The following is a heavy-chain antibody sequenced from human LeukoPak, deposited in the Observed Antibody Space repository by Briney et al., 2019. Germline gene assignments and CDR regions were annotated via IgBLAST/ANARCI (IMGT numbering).Heavy chain of an antibody. Sequence: GGSLRLSCGASGFTFSPFWMHWVRHSPGKGLGWVSRINHDGSDAIYADSVKGRFAISRDNAKNTLYLQMNSLRADDTAVYYCARGGYSHAFDIWGQGTTVTVSS. V-gene: IGHV3-74*01. CDR2: INHDGSDA. J-gene: IGHJ3*02. D-gene: IGHD2-21*01. CDR3: ARGGYSHAFDI. CDR1: GFTFSPFW.